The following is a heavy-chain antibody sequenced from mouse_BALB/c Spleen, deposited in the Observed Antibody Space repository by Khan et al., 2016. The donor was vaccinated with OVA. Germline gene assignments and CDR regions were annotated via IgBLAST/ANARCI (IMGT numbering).Heavy chain of an antibody. Sequence: VQLNQSGPELVKPGASVKMSCEASGYTFTSYVIHWVKQKPGQGLEWIGYIYPFNDDTKYNEKFKGKATLPSDTSSSTAYMELRSLTSEDSAVYYCAKYYRYDVYFDYWGQGTTLTVSS. V-gene: IGHV1S136*01. CDR3: AKYYRYDVYFDY. D-gene: IGHD2-14*01. J-gene: IGHJ2*01. CDR2: IYPFNDDT. CDR1: GYTFTSYV.